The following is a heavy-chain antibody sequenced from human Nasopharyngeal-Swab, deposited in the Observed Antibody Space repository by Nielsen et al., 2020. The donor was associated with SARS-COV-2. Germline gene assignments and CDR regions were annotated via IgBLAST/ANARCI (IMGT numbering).Heavy chain of an antibody. D-gene: IGHD3-10*01. CDR3: ASHLYYYGSGSFDH. CDR2: ISAYNGNT. CDR1: GYTFTSYG. Sequence: ASVKVSCKASGYTFTSYGISWVRQAPGQGLEWMGWISAYNGNTNYAQKLQGRVTMTTDTSTSTAYMELRSLRSDDTAVYYCASHLYYYGSGSFDHWGQGTLVTVSS. J-gene: IGHJ4*02. V-gene: IGHV1-18*01.